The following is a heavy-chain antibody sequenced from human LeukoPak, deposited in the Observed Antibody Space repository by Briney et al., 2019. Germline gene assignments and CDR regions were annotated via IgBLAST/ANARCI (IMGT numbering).Heavy chain of an antibody. CDR3: AKDLDYYDSSGYFDY. CDR2: ISGSGGST. V-gene: IGHV3-23*01. Sequence: GGSLRLSCAASGFTFSSYSMNWVRQAPGKGLEWVSAISGSGGSTYYADSVKGRFTISRDNSKNTLYLQMNSLRAEDTAVYYCAKDLDYYDSSGYFDYWGQGTLVTVSS. D-gene: IGHD3-22*01. J-gene: IGHJ4*02. CDR1: GFTFSSYS.